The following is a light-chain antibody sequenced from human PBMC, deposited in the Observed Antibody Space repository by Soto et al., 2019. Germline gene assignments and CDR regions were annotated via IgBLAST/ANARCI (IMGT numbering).Light chain of an antibody. V-gene: IGLV2-14*03. CDR1: SSDVGAYKF. CDR3: SSYTTTNTLAV. J-gene: IGLJ1*01. Sequence: QSALTQPASVSGSPGQSITISCTGTSSDVGAYKFVSWYQQHPGKAPKLMIFDVSNRPSGVSNRFSGSKSANTASLTISGLQAEDAADYYCSSYTTTNTLAVFGTGTKLTVL. CDR2: DVS.